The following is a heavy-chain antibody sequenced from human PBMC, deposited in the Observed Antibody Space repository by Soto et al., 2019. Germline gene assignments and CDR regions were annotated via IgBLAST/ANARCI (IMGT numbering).Heavy chain of an antibody. D-gene: IGHD3-22*01. CDR2: IYAGGST. J-gene: IGHJ4*02. Sequence: PGGSLRLSCAASGFTVSSNYLTWVRQTPGKGLEWVSVIYAGGSTYYADSVKGRFTISRDNSKNTLYLQMNSLRAEDTAVYYCARAGYYDSSAYFPLAYWGQGTLVTVS. CDR1: GFTVSSNY. V-gene: IGHV3-53*01. CDR3: ARAGYYDSSAYFPLAY.